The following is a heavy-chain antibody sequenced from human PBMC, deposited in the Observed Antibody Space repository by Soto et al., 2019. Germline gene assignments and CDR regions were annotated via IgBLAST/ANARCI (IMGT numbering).Heavy chain of an antibody. CDR3: ARRGGITIFGVVIKHDYYYYGMDV. Sequence: SDTLSLTCAVYGGSFIGYYWSWIRQPPGQGLEWIGEINHSGSTNYNPSLKSRVTISVDTSKNQFSLKLSSVTAADTAVYYCARRGGITIFGVVIKHDYYYYGMDVWGQGTTVT. CDR2: INHSGST. V-gene: IGHV4-34*01. J-gene: IGHJ6*02. D-gene: IGHD3-3*01. CDR1: GGSFIGYY.